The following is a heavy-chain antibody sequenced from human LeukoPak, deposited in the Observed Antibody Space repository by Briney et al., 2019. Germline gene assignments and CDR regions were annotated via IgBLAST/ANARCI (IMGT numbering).Heavy chain of an antibody. Sequence: ASVKVSCKASGYTFTGYCMHWVRQAPGQGLEWMGWINPNSGGTNYAQKFQGRVTTTRDTSISTAYMELSRLRSDDTAVYYCASIAARRSAFDIWGQGTMVTVSS. D-gene: IGHD6-6*01. CDR1: GYTFTGYC. CDR3: ASIAARRSAFDI. CDR2: INPNSGGT. V-gene: IGHV1-2*02. J-gene: IGHJ3*02.